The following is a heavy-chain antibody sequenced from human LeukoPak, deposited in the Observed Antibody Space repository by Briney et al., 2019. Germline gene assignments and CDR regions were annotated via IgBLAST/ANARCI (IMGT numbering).Heavy chain of an antibody. V-gene: IGHV4-39*01. D-gene: IGHD6-6*01. CDR3: ARQELKYSSSHWFDP. J-gene: IGHJ5*02. Sequence: SETLSLTCTVSGGSISSSSYYWGWIRQPPGKGLEWIGSIYYSGSTYYNPSLKSRVTISVDTSKNQFSLKLSSVTAADTAVYYCARQELKYSSSHWFDPWGQGTLVTVSS. CDR2: IYYSGST. CDR1: GGSISSSSYY.